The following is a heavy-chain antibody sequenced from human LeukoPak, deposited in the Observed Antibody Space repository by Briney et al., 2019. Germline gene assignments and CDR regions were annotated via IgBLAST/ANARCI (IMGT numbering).Heavy chain of an antibody. CDR1: GGTFSSYA. J-gene: IGHJ6*02. CDR3: AKDTRYSYGYGMDV. CDR2: IIPILGIA. D-gene: IGHD5-18*01. Sequence: ASVKVSCKASGGTFSSYAISWVRQAPGQGLEWMGRIIPILGIANYAQKFQGRVTITADKSTSTAYMELSSLRAEDTALYYCAKDTRYSYGYGMDVWGQGTTVTVSS. V-gene: IGHV1-69*04.